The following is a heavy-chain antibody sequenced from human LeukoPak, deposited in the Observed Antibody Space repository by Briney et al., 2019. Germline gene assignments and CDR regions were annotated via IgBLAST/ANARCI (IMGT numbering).Heavy chain of an antibody. CDR1: GFTFSSYA. CDR2: ISGSGGST. CDR3: ATTQGYYDFWSGYYSYYYGMDV. Sequence: GGSLRLSCGASGFTFSSYAMSWVRQAPGKGLEWVSSISGSGGSTYYADSVKGRFTISRDNSKNTLYLQMNSLRAEDTAVYYCATTQGYYDFWSGYYSYYYGMDVWGQGTTVTVSS. D-gene: IGHD3-3*01. V-gene: IGHV3-23*01. J-gene: IGHJ6*02.